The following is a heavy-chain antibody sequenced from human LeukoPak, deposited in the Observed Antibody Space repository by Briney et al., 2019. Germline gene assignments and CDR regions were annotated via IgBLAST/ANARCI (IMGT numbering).Heavy chain of an antibody. D-gene: IGHD3-10*01. CDR3: ARIYYFGDNNWRYFDN. CDR2: IDPDGSEK. V-gene: IGHV3-7*01. Sequence: PGGSLRLSCAASGVTFNSYWMSWVRQAPGKGLEWVANIDPDGSEKQYGDSVKGRFTTSRDNAKNSLYLQVNSLRAEDTAIYYCARIYYFGDNNWRYFDNWGQGTLVTVSS. J-gene: IGHJ4*02. CDR1: GVTFNSYW.